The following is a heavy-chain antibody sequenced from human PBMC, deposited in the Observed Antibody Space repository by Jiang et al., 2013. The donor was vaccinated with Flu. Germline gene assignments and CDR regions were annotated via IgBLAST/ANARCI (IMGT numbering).Heavy chain of an antibody. J-gene: IGHJ1*01. Sequence: VKPSETLSLTCAVSGYSISSGYYWGWIRQPPGKGLEWIGSFYHSGSTYYNPSLKSRVTISVDTSKNQFSLKLSSVTAADTAVYYCAGGGSGRYFQLWGQGTLVTVSS. CDR1: GYSISSGYY. CDR2: FYHSGST. D-gene: IGHD1-26*01. CDR3: AGGGSGRYFQL. V-gene: IGHV4-38-2*01.